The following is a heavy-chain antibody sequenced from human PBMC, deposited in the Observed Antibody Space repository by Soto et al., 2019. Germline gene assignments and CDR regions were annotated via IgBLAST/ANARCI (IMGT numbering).Heavy chain of an antibody. CDR2: IYPGDSDT. CDR3: ARSYYGSGSYYNDYYYGMDV. J-gene: IGHJ6*02. D-gene: IGHD3-10*01. CDR1: GYSFTSYW. Sequence: GESLKISCKGSGYSFTSYWIGWVRQMPGKGLEWMGIIYPGDSDTRYSPSFQGQVTISADKSISTAYLQWSSLKASDTAMYYCARSYYGSGSYYNDYYYGMDVWGQGTTVTVS. V-gene: IGHV5-51*01.